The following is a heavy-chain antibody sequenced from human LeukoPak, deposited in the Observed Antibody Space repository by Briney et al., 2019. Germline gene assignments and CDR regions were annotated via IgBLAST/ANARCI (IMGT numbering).Heavy chain of an antibody. V-gene: IGHV4-59*01. J-gene: IGHJ4*02. CDR1: GGSISSYY. CDR3: AKGEGDY. D-gene: IGHD2-21*01. CDR2: IYDSGNT. Sequence: SETLSLTCTVSGGSISSYYWSWIRQPPGKGLEWIGYIYDSGNTNYNPSLKSRVTISVDTAKNQFSLKVRSVTAADTAVYYCAKGEGDYWGQGTLVTVSS.